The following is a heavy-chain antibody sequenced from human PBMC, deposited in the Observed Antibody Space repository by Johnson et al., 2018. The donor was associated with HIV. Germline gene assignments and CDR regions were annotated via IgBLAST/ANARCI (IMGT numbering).Heavy chain of an antibody. CDR3: ARTNGYYGSGRGSLFYFDI. CDR1: GFTFSNSA. CDR2: ISYVGTNE. Sequence: QVQLVESGGGEVQPGRYLRLSCAASGFTFSNSAMHWVRQAPGKGLEWVAVISYVGTNEYYADSVTGRFPISRDNSKNTLYLQMNSLRAEDTAVYYCARTNGYYGSGRGSLFYFDIWGQGTMVTVSS. D-gene: IGHD3-10*01. J-gene: IGHJ3*02. V-gene: IGHV3-30*04.